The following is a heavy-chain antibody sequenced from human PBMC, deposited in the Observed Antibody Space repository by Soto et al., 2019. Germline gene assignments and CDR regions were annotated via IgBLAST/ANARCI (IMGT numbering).Heavy chain of an antibody. V-gene: IGHV5-51*01. D-gene: IGHD6-19*01. J-gene: IGHJ4*02. Sequence: PGESLKISCKGSGYSFTSYWISWVRQMPGKGLEWMGIIYPGDSDTRYSPSFQGQVTISANKSISTAYLQWSSLKASDTAMYYSARRSLLWLVHPFDYWGQGTLVTVSS. CDR3: ARRSLLWLVHPFDY. CDR2: IYPGDSDT. CDR1: GYSFTSYW.